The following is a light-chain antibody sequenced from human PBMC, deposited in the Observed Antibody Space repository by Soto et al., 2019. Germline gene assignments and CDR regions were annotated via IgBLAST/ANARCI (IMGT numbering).Light chain of an antibody. V-gene: IGKV1-17*01. CDR2: AAS. CDR1: QGIGHD. CDR3: QRYNSYPLT. Sequence: DIQMTQSPSSLSASVGDRITIPCRASQGIGHDLGWYQQKPGNAPKRLIFAASSLQSGVPSRFSGSESGTEFTLTISSLQPEDVATYYCQRYNSYPLTFGGGNKVEVK. J-gene: IGKJ4*01.